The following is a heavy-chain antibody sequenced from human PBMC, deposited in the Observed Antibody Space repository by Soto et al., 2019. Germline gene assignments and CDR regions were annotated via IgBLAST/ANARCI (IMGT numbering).Heavy chain of an antibody. CDR3: ARDVGTIFGVVSDY. CDR1: GYTLTSYG. D-gene: IGHD3-3*01. J-gene: IGHJ4*02. Sequence: ASVKVSCKASGYTLTSYGISWVRQTPGQGLEWMGWISAYNGNTNYAQKLQGRVTMTTDTSTSTAYMELRSLRSDDTAVYYCARDVGTIFGVVSDYWGQGTLVTVSS. CDR2: ISAYNGNT. V-gene: IGHV1-18*01.